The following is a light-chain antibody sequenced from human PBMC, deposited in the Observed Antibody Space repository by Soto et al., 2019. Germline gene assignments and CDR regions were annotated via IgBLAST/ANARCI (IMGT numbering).Light chain of an antibody. CDR1: QSVSSAY. Sequence: EIVLTQSPGTLSLSPGERATLSCRASQSVSSAYLAWYQHKPGQPPTLLIYAASSRVTGIPDRFSGSGSGTDFTLTISRLEPEDFEVYYCQQYGSSSTWKFGPGTKVEI. J-gene: IGKJ1*01. CDR3: QQYGSSSTWK. V-gene: IGKV3-20*01. CDR2: AAS.